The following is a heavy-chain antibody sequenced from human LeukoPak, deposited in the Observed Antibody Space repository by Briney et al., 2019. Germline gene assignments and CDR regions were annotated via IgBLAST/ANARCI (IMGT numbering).Heavy chain of an antibody. Sequence: SETLSLTCTVSGGSISSGSYYWSWIRQPAGKGPEWIGRMYTSGSTNYNPSLKSRVTISVDTSKNQFSLKLSSVTAADTAVYYCARDYYDGSGYYTTWGQGTLVTVSS. CDR1: GGSISSGSYY. J-gene: IGHJ5*02. CDR3: ARDYYDGSGYYTT. CDR2: MYTSGST. D-gene: IGHD3-22*01. V-gene: IGHV4-61*02.